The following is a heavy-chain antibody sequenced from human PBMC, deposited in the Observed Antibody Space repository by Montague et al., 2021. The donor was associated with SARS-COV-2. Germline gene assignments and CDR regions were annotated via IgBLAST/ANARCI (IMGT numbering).Heavy chain of an antibody. J-gene: IGHJ6*02. V-gene: IGHV4-34*01. CDR3: ARVPYWLRVVPRYYGMDV. CDR1: GGSISNYY. D-gene: IGHD2-2*01. Sequence: SETLSLTCATSGGSISNYYWSWIRQPAGEGLEWIAQICPSGSTSYNPSLKSRVTISVDTSKNQFSLKLSSATAADTAVYYCARVPYWLRVVPRYYGMDVWGQGTTVTVSS. CDR2: ICPSGST.